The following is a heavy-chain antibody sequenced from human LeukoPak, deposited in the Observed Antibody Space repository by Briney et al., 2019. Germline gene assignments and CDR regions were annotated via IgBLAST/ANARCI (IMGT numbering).Heavy chain of an antibody. CDR2: IYYSGST. D-gene: IGHD3/OR15-3a*01. J-gene: IGHJ4*02. CDR1: GGSISSYY. Sequence: SETLSLTCTVSGGSISSYYWSWIRQPPGKGLEWIGYIYYSGSTNYNPSLKSRVTISVDTSKNQFSLKLSSVTAADTAVYYCARTDWLLAGADYWGQGTLVTVSS. CDR3: ARTDWLLAGADY. V-gene: IGHV4-59*01.